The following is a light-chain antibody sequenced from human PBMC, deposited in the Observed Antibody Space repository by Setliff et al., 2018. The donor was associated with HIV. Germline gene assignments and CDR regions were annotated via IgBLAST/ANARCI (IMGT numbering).Light chain of an antibody. CDR3: QSYGSSIVI. Sequence: NFMLTQPHSVSESPGKTVTISCTRSSGSIASNYVQWYQQRPGSSPTTVIYDDNQRPSGVPARFSGSIDSSSNSASLTISGLKTEDEADYYCQSYGSSIVIFGGGTKVTVL. J-gene: IGLJ2*01. CDR1: SGSIASNY. V-gene: IGLV6-57*01. CDR2: DDN.